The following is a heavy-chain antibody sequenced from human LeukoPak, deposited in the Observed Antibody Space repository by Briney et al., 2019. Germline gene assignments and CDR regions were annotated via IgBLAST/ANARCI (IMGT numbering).Heavy chain of an antibody. V-gene: IGHV4-39*01. CDR1: GGSISSSIYY. CDR3: ARHYKYYDYVWGSYRTTRFDY. J-gene: IGHJ4*02. D-gene: IGHD3-16*02. Sequence: PSETLSLTCTVSGGSISSSIYYWGWIRQPPGKGLEWIGSIYYSGSTYYNPSLKSRVTISVDTAKNQFSLKLSSVTAADTAVYYCARHYKYYDYVWGSYRTTRFDYWGQGTLVTVSS. CDR2: IYYSGST.